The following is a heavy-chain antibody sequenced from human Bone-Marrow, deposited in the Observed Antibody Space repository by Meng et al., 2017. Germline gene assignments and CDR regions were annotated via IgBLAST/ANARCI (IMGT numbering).Heavy chain of an antibody. J-gene: IGHJ5*02. CDR2: INPYSGAT. Sequence: ASVKVSCKASAYTFSAYYIHWVRQAPGQGLEWMGRINPYSGATNYAQKFQGRVTMTRDTSISTAYMELSSLRSEDTAVYYCARVDTVNWFDPWGQGTLVTVSS. V-gene: IGHV1-2*06. CDR1: AYTFSAYY. D-gene: IGHD5-18*01. CDR3: ARVDTVNWFDP.